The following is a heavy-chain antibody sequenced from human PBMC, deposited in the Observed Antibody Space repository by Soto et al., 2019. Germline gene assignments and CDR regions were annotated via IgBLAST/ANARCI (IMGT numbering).Heavy chain of an antibody. CDR3: FFFQAEDGIRDTVPVSAFLLNRSSDL. J-gene: IGHJ2*01. V-gene: IGHV3-23*01. CDR2: ISGSGGST. Sequence: KGQEWVSAISGSGGSTDYADSVKGRSTISRDNSKNMLYLQMNSLRDEDTAVYYFFFFQAEDGIRDTVPVSAFLLNRSSDL. D-gene: IGHD2-15*01.